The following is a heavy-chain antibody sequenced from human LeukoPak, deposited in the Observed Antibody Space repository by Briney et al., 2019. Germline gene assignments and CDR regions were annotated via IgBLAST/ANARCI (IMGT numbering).Heavy chain of an antibody. D-gene: IGHD3-22*01. V-gene: IGHV1-69*05. J-gene: IGHJ6*02. CDR2: IIPIFGTA. CDR1: GGTFSSYA. CDR3: ARVAYYYDSAGLYLNYFYGMDV. Sequence: ASVKVSCKASGGTFSSYAISWVRQAPGQGLEWMGGIIPIFGTANYAQKFQGRVTMTRDTSISTAYMELSSLRSEDTAVYYCARVAYYYDSAGLYLNYFYGMDVWGQGPTVTVSS.